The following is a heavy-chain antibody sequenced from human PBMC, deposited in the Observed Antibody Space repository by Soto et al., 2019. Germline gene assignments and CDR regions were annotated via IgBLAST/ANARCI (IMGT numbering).Heavy chain of an antibody. D-gene: IGHD4-17*01. CDR1: GGSVSTYY. CDR3: ARELCTVTNYGMGV. V-gene: IGHV4-59*02. Sequence: PSETLSLTCTVSGGSVSTYYWSWVRQPPGKGLEWIGYIYYSGSINYQPSLKSRVTISVDTSKNQLSLKLSSVTAADTAVYYCARELCTVTNYGMGVWGQGTTVTVSS. J-gene: IGHJ6*02. CDR2: IYYSGSI.